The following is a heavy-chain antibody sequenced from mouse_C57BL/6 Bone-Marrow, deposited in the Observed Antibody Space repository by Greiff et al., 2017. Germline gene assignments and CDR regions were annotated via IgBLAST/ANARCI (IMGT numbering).Heavy chain of an antibody. CDR2: IWGDGST. D-gene: IGHD1-1*01. V-gene: IGHV2-3*01. Sequence: VKLQESGPGLVAPSQSLSITCTVSGFSLTSYGVSWVRQPPGKGLEWLGVIWGDGSTNYYSAIITSLSTRKDNSKSHVYLTLSSLQTDDTATYXCAAPRSIYYCGSSDPFAYWGQGTLVTVSA. CDR1: GFSLTSYG. CDR3: AAPRSIYYCGSSDPFAY. J-gene: IGHJ3*01.